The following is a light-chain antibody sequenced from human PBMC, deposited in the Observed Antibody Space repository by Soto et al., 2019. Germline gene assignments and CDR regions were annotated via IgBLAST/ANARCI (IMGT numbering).Light chain of an antibody. CDR3: QQYGSSQT. CDR1: QSVSRSY. J-gene: IGKJ1*01. V-gene: IGKV3-20*01. Sequence: ELVLTQSPGTLSLSPGERATLSCRASQSVSRSYLAWYQQKPGQAPRLLIYGASSRATGIPDRFSGSGSGTDFTLTISRLEPEDFAVYYCQQYGSSQTFGQGTKVEIK. CDR2: GAS.